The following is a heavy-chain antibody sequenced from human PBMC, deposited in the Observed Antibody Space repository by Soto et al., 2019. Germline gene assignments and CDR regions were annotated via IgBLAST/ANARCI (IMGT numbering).Heavy chain of an antibody. CDR2: LFSGGST. D-gene: IGHD1-7*01. V-gene: IGHV3-53*01. CDR1: GFTVSSNY. CDR3: ARVGTVHSYYFDY. Sequence: EVQLVESGGGLIQPGGSLRLSCAASGFTVSSNYMSWVRQAPGKGLEWVSVLFSGGSTYYADSVKGRFTISRDNSKNTLYIQMNSLRVEDTAIYYCARVGTVHSYYFDYWGQGTLVTVSS. J-gene: IGHJ4*02.